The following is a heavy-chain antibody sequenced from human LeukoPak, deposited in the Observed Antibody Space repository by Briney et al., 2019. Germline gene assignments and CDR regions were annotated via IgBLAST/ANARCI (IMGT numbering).Heavy chain of an antibody. V-gene: IGHV3-21*04. D-gene: IGHD1-26*01. J-gene: IGHJ3*02. CDR2: ISSSSSYI. Sequence: AGGSLRLSCAASGFTFSSYSMNWVRQAPGKGLEWVSSISSSSSYIYYADSVKGRFTISRDNAKNSLYLQMNSLRAEDTAVYYCASRRGSYVGGAFDIWGQGTMVTVSS. CDR1: GFTFSSYS. CDR3: ASRRGSYVGGAFDI.